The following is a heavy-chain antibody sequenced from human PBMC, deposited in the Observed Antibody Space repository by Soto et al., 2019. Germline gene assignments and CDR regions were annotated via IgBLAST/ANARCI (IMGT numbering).Heavy chain of an antibody. CDR1: GYTFTSYG. D-gene: IGHD3-22*01. V-gene: IGHV1-18*01. CDR3: AGSGSSGYYLDY. J-gene: IGHJ4*02. Sequence: QVQLVQSGAEVKKPGASVKVSCKASGYTFTSYGLSWVRQAPGQGLEWMGWISAYNGNTNYAQKLQGRVTMTTDTSTSTAYRGLRSLTSDDTAVYYCAGSGSSGYYLDYWGQGTLVTVSS. CDR2: ISAYNGNT.